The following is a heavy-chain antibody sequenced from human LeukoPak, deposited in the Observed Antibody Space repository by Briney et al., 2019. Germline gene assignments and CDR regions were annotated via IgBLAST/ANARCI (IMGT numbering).Heavy chain of an antibody. D-gene: IGHD5-24*01. J-gene: IGHJ3*02. CDR1: GFTVSSNY. CDR3: AREVIEKRRAFVI. V-gene: IGHV3-53*04. Sequence: PGGSLRLSCAASGFTVSSNYMSWVRQAPGKGLEWVSVIYSDDRTYYADSVKGRFTISRHTSKKTLYLQMNSLRAEDTAVYYCAREVIEKRRAFVIWGQGTVVTVSS. CDR2: IYSDDRT.